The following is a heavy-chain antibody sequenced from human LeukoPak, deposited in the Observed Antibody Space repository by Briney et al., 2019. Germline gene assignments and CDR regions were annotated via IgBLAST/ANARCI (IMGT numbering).Heavy chain of an antibody. CDR2: IVSDGSNT. CDR3: ARGRPHGNDY. J-gene: IGHJ4*02. D-gene: IGHD4-23*01. Sequence: GGSLSLSCAASGFTFSDHHMDWVRQAPGKGLVWVSRIVSDGSNTNYADSVKGRFTISRDNAKNTLYLQMNSLRVEDTAVYYCARGRPHGNDYWGQGTLVTVSS. V-gene: IGHV3-74*01. CDR1: GFTFSDHH.